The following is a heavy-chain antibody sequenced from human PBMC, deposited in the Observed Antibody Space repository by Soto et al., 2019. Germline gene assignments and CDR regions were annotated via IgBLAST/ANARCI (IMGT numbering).Heavy chain of an antibody. CDR2: IYWDDDK. J-gene: IGHJ6*02. CDR3: AHKGGRAAGIDV. CDR1: GFSVSTSGVG. V-gene: IGHV2-5*02. D-gene: IGHD2-15*01. Sequence: QITLKESGATLVKPTQTLTLTCTFSGFSVSTSGVGVAWIRQPPGKALEWLALIYWDDDKRYNPVLQSRVTITKDTSKTQVVLTMTNMDPVDTATYYCAHKGGRAAGIDVWGQGTTVTVSS.